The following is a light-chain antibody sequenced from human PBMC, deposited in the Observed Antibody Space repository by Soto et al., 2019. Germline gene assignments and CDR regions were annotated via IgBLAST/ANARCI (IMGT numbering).Light chain of an antibody. CDR1: QSGSSN. CDR3: QQYNNWPPWT. V-gene: IGKV3-15*01. CDR2: GAS. J-gene: IGKJ1*01. Sequence: EFLMPQSPGTLSEAKGESVPLASSTSQSGSSNLAWYQQKVGQAPRLLIYGASTRATGIPARFSGSGSGTEFTLTISSLQSEDFAVYYCQQYNNWPPWTVGRGTKVDIK.